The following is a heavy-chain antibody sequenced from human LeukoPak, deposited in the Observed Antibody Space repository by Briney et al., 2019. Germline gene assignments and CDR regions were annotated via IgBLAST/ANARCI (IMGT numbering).Heavy chain of an antibody. CDR3: AKGYYASGSYGWFDT. V-gene: IGHV3-23*01. CDR2: ISGSGGST. CDR1: GFTFSSYG. D-gene: IGHD3-10*01. Sequence: GGSLRLSCAASGFTFSSYGMSWVRQAPGKGLEWVSAISGSGGSTYYADSVKGRFTISRDNSKNTLYLQMNSLRAEDTAVYYCAKGYYASGSYGWFDTWGQGTLVTVSS. J-gene: IGHJ5*02.